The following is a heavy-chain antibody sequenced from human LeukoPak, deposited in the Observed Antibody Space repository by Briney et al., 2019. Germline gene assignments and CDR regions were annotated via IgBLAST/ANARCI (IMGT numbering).Heavy chain of an antibody. J-gene: IGHJ6*03. Sequence: GGSLRLSCAASGFTSSSYWMHWVRQAPGKGLEWVSVIYSGGSTYYADSVKGRFTISRDNSKNTLYLQMNSLRAEDTAVYYCASKATVTTSNLDYYYYYMDVWGKGTTVTISS. CDR1: GFTSSSYW. CDR3: ASKATVTTSNLDYYYYYMDV. D-gene: IGHD4-17*01. V-gene: IGHV3-66*01. CDR2: IYSGGST.